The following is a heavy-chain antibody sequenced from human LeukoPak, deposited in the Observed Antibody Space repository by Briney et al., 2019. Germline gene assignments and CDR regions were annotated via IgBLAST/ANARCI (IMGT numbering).Heavy chain of an antibody. D-gene: IGHD4-17*01. Sequence: GGSLRLSCAASGFTFSDFGMHWVRQAPGKGLEWVALIRSDGSNKYYAESVKGRFTISRDSSKNTQFLQMNSLRVEDTAVYYCAKDRDDYGNDCWGQGVLVTVST. CDR2: IRSDGSNK. V-gene: IGHV3-30*02. CDR1: GFTFSDFG. J-gene: IGHJ4*02. CDR3: AKDRDDYGNDC.